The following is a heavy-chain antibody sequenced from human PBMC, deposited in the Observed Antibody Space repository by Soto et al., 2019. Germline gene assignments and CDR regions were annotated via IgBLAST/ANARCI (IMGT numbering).Heavy chain of an antibody. D-gene: IGHD6-13*01. J-gene: IGHJ6*02. Sequence: SETLSLTCTVSGGSISSYYWSWIRQPPGKGLEWIGYIYYSGSTNYNPSLKSRVTISVDTSKNQFSLKLSSVTAADTAVYYCASSNIAAASFYYYGMDVWGRGTTVT. CDR3: ASSNIAAASFYYYGMDV. CDR1: GGSISSYY. CDR2: IYYSGST. V-gene: IGHV4-59*01.